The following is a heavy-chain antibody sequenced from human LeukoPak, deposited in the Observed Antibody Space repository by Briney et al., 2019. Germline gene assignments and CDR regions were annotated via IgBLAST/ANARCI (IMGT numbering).Heavy chain of an antibody. CDR1: GFTLSSYS. Sequence: GGSLRLSCAASGFTLSSYSMNWVRQAPGKGLEWVSGISWNSDSIAYADSVKGRFTISRDNAKNSLYLQMSSLRAEDTAFYYCAKDKKNSSGWYKDAFDIWGQGTMVTVSS. CDR2: ISWNSDSI. V-gene: IGHV3-9*01. D-gene: IGHD6-19*01. CDR3: AKDKKNSSGWYKDAFDI. J-gene: IGHJ3*02.